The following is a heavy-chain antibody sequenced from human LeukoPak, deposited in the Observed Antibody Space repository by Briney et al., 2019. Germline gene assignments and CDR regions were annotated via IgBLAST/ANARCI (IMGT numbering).Heavy chain of an antibody. CDR3: ARVRLYHGDLTTLYYYYYSMDV. Sequence: GGSLRLSCAASGFAFSSFDMHWVRQPTGKGLEWVSGIGTSVDTYYSGSVKGRFTISRENVKNSLYLQMNSLRAEDTAVYYCARVRLYHGDLTTLYYYYYSMDVWGQGTTVTVSS. J-gene: IGHJ6*02. V-gene: IGHV3-13*01. D-gene: IGHD4-17*01. CDR2: IGTSVDT. CDR1: GFAFSSFD.